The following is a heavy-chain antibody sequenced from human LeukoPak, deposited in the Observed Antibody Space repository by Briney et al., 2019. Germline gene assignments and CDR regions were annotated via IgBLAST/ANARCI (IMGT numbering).Heavy chain of an antibody. V-gene: IGHV3-23*01. J-gene: IGHJ4*02. D-gene: IGHD5-12*01. CDR2: ISCSGGST. CDR1: GFTSSSYA. CDR3: AKDRSGYDSPFDY. Sequence: PGGSLRLSCAASGFTSSSYAMSWVRQAPGKGLEWVSAISCSGGSTYYADSVKGRFTISRDNSKNTLYLQMNSLRAEDTAVYYCAKDRSGYDSPFDYWGQGTLVTVSP.